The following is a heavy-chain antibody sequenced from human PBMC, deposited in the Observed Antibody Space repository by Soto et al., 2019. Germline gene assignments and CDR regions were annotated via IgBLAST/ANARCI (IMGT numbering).Heavy chain of an antibody. D-gene: IGHD3-10*01. CDR1: GFTFSSYA. Sequence: EVQLLESGGGLVQPGGSLRLSCAASGFTFSSYAMSWVRQAPGKGLEWVSAISGSGGSTYYADSVKGRFTISRDNSKNTLYLQMNSLRAEDTAVYYCAKGYGSGYYYYYGVDVWGQGTTVTVSS. V-gene: IGHV3-23*01. J-gene: IGHJ6*02. CDR2: ISGSGGST. CDR3: AKGYGSGYYYYYGVDV.